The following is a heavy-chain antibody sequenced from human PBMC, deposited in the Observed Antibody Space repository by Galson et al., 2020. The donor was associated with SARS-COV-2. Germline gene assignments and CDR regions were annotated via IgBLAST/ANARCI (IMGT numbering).Heavy chain of an antibody. J-gene: IGHJ6*03. CDR2: IKQDGSEK. CDR1: GFSFSSYW. CDR3: ARDEKVTIFGVVLENYYMDV. V-gene: IGHV3-7*03. D-gene: IGHD3-3*01. Sequence: GGSLRLSCAASGFSFSSYWMSWVRQAPGKGLEWLANIKQDGSEKYYVDSVEGRFTISRDNAMNSLYLQMNSLRAEDTAVYYCARDEKVTIFGVVLENYYMDVWGKGTTVTVSS.